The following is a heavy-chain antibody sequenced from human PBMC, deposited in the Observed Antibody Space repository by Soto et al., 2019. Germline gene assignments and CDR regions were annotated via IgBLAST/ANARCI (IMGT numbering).Heavy chain of an antibody. Sequence: SETLSLTCTVSGGSVSSGSYYWSWIRQPPGKGLEWIGYIYYSGSTNYNPSLKSRVTISVDTSKNQFSLKLSSVTAADTAVYYCAIAEEGQPLDVWGQGTTVTVSS. V-gene: IGHV4-61*01. CDR2: IYYSGST. J-gene: IGHJ6*02. CDR1: GGSVSSGSYY. CDR3: AIAEEGQPLDV.